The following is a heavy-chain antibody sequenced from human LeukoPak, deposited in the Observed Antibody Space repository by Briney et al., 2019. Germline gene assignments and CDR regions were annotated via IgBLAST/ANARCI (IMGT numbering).Heavy chain of an antibody. J-gene: IGHJ4*02. V-gene: IGHV4-59*01. D-gene: IGHD3-22*01. CDR1: GGSISSYY. CDR2: IYYSGST. Sequence: SETLSLTCTVSGGSISSYYWSWIRQPPGKGLEWIGYIYYSGSTNYNPSLKSRVTISVDTSKNQFSLRLRSVTAADTAVYYCARVTGYMIEDYFDSWGQGTLVTVSS. CDR3: ARVTGYMIEDYFDS.